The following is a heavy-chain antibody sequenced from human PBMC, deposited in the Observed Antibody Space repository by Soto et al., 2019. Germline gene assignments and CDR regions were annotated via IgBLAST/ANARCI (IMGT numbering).Heavy chain of an antibody. J-gene: IGHJ6*02. CDR1: GGSFCRYY. D-gene: IGHD2-15*01. Sequence: PSQTLSLTCGVCGGSFCRYYWCWIRQPPGKGLEWIGEINHSGSTNYNPSLKSRVTISVDTSKNQFSLKLSSVTAADTAVYYCAREVVVAATTLYYYFYGMDVWGQGTTVTLSS. CDR3: AREVVVAATTLYYYFYGMDV. V-gene: IGHV4-34*01. CDR2: INHSGST.